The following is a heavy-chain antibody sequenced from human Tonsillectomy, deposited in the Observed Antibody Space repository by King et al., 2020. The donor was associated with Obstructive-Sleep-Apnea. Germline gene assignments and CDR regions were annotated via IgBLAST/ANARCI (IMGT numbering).Heavy chain of an antibody. D-gene: IGHD2-15*01. Sequence: VQLQQWGAGLLKPSETLSLTCAVYGGSFSGYYWSWIRQPPGKGLEWIGEINHSGSTNYNPSLKSRFTISVDTSKNQFSLKLRSVTAADTAVYYCARATTLYCSGGSCYPLYWYFDLWGRGTLVTVSS. V-gene: IGHV4-34*01. CDR1: GGSFSGYY. CDR2: INHSGST. CDR3: ARATTLYCSGGSCYPLYWYFDL. J-gene: IGHJ2*01.